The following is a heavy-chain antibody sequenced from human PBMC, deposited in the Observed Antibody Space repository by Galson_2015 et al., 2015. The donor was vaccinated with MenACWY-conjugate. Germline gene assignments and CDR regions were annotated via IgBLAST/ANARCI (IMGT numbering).Heavy chain of an antibody. D-gene: IGHD2-21*02. CDR2: INGDGSRI. J-gene: IGHJ3*02. CDR3: ARDDNPYCGGDCNSDAFDI. Sequence: LRLSCAGSGFPFDNHAMNWVRQAPGKGPEWVANINGDGSRINYVDSVKGRFTISRDNAQNSLFLQMNSLRVEDTALYYCARDDNPYCGGDCNSDAFDIWGQGTTVIVSS. V-gene: IGHV3-7*03. CDR1: GFPFDNHA.